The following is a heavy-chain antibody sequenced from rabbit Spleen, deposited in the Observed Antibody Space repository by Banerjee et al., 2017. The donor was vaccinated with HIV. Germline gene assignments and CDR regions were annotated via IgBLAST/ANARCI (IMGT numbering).Heavy chain of an antibody. CDR1: GIDFTNYY. CDR3: AGAIVPWLGLTRLDL. D-gene: IGHD4-1*01. Sequence: QSLEESGGGLVQPGGSLTLSCKASGIDFTNYYITWVRQAPGKGLEWIGIIYAAKGSADTASGVGGRFTISSDNAQNTVDLKMTSLTAADTAAYFCAGAIVPWLGLTRLDLWGPGTLVTVS. CDR2: IYAAKGSA. V-gene: IGHV1S43*01. J-gene: IGHJ3*01.